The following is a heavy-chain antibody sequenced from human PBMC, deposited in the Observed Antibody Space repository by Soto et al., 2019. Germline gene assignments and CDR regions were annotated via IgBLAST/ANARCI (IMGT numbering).Heavy chain of an antibody. CDR3: ARQGYYDFWSGYEP. CDR2: IYYSGST. V-gene: IGHV4-39*01. Sequence: SETLSLTCTVSGGSISSSSYYWGWIRQPPGKGLEWIGSIYYSGSTYYNPSLKSRVTISVDTSKNQFSLKLSSVTAADTAVYYCARQGYYDFWSGYEPWGQGTLVTVSS. J-gene: IGHJ5*02. D-gene: IGHD3-3*01. CDR1: GGSISSSSYY.